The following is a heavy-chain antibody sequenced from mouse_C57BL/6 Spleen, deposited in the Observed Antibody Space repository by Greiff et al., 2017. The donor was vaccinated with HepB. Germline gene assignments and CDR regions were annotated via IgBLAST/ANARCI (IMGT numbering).Heavy chain of an antibody. V-gene: IGHV1-54*01. CDR1: GYAFTNYL. Sequence: VQLQQSGAELVRPGTSVKVSCKASGYAFTNYLIEWVKQRPGQGLEWIGVINPGSGGTNYNEKFKGKATLTADKSSSTAYMQLSSLTSEDSAVYFCARGDGYDEFAYWGQGTLVTVSA. CDR3: ARGDGYDEFAY. CDR2: INPGSGGT. J-gene: IGHJ3*01. D-gene: IGHD2-2*01.